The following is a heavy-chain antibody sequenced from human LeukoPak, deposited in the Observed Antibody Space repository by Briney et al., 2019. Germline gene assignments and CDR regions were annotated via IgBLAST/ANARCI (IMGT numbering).Heavy chain of an antibody. J-gene: IGHJ2*01. V-gene: IGHV1-46*01. CDR1: GYTFTSYY. CDR2: INPSGGST. CDR3: ARRGILWFGELLSFSYWYFDL. Sequence: ASVKVSCKASGYTFTSYYMHWVRQAPGQGLEWMGIINPSGGSTSYAQKFQGRVTMTRDTSTSTVYMELSSLRSEDTAVYYCARRGILWFGELLSFSYWYFDLWGRGTLVTVSS. D-gene: IGHD3-10*01.